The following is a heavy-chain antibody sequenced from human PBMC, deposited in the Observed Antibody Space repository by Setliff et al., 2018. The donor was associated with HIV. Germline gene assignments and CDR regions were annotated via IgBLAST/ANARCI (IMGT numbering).Heavy chain of an antibody. CDR3: ALFAVPFIVGAISPL. CDR1: GGSFSDYY. J-gene: IGHJ4*02. CDR2: INHSGNT. V-gene: IGHV4-34*01. Sequence: PSETLSLTCVVYGGSFSDYYWSWIRQPPGKGLEWIGEINHSGNTTYNPSLKSRVTMSVDTTKNQFSLKLNTVTAADTATYYCALFAVPFIVGAISPLWGQGSLVTVSS. D-gene: IGHD1-26*01.